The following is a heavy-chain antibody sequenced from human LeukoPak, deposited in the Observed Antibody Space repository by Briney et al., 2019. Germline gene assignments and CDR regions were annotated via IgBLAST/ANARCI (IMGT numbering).Heavy chain of an antibody. CDR2: MNPNSGNT. CDR1: GYTFTSYD. CDR3: ARAVDLYYYYYMDV. Sequence: ASVKVSCKASGYTFTSYDINWVRQATGQGLEWMGWMNPNSGNTGYAQKFQGRVTMTRNTSISTAYMELSSLRSEDTAVYYCARAVDLYYYYYMDVRGKGTTVTVSS. D-gene: IGHD3-9*01. V-gene: IGHV1-8*01. J-gene: IGHJ6*03.